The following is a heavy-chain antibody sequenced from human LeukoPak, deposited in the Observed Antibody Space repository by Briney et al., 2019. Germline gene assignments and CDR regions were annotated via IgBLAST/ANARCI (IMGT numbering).Heavy chain of an antibody. CDR2: IIPIFGTA. CDR3: ARSIYGSGSYYFDY. D-gene: IGHD3-10*01. V-gene: IGHV1-69*01. Sequence: SVKVSCKASGGTFSRNAISWVRQAPGQGLEWMGGIIPIFGTANYAQKFRGRVTITADESTSTAYMELSSLRSEDTAVYYCARSIYGSGSYYFDYWGQGTLVTVSS. CDR1: GGTFSRNA. J-gene: IGHJ4*02.